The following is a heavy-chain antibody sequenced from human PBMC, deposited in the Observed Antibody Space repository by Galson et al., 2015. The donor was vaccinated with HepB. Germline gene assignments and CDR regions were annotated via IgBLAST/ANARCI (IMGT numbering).Heavy chain of an antibody. D-gene: IGHD3-3*01. J-gene: IGHJ3*02. CDR2: IRSKAYGGTT. V-gene: IGHV3-49*03. CDR1: GFTFGDYA. Sequence: SLRLSCAASGFTFGDYAMSWFRQAPGKGLEWVGFIRSKAYGGTTEYAASVKGRFTISRDDSKSIAYLQMNSLKTEDTAVYYCTLSTIFGVVIIRAFDIWGQGTMVTVSS. CDR3: TLSTIFGVVIIRAFDI.